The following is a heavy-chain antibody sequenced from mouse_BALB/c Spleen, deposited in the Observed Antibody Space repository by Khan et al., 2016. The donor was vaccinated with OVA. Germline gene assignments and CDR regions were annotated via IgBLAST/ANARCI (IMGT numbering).Heavy chain of an antibody. Sequence: QIQLVQSGPELQKPGETVKIPCKSPGYTFTNYGMNWVKQAPGKGLKWMGWTNTYTGEPTYADDFKGRFAFSLETSASTAYLQINNLKHEYMTTYVCARCSTYCMSDVWGEGTTVTVSS. D-gene: IGHD2-10*01. CDR3: ARCSTYCMSDV. J-gene: IGHJ1*01. V-gene: IGHV9-1*02. CDR1: GYTFTNYG. CDR2: TNTYTGEP.